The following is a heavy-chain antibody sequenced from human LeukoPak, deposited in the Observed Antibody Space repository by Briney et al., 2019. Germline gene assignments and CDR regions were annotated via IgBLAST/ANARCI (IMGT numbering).Heavy chain of an antibody. V-gene: IGHV4-61*02. CDR1: GGSISSSSYY. D-gene: IGHD6-13*01. J-gene: IGHJ5*02. Sequence: SETLSLTCTVSGGSISSSSYYWSWIRQPAGKGLEWIGRIYTSGSTNYNPSLKSRVTMSVDTSKNQFSLKLSSVTAADTAVYYCARARFAPGYSSSWYSWFDPWGQGTLVTVSS. CDR2: IYTSGST. CDR3: ARARFAPGYSSSWYSWFDP.